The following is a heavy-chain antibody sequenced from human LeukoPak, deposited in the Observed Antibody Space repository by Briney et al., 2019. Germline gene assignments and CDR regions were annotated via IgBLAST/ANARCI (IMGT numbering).Heavy chain of an antibody. J-gene: IGHJ4*02. D-gene: IGHD2-21*02. V-gene: IGHV3-23*01. CDR1: GFXFSSYA. CDR3: AEGNSVVVVTAIGY. CDR2: ISGSGGNT. Sequence: PGGSLRLSCAASGFXFSSYAISWVRQAPGKGLEWVSGISGSGGNTYYADSVKGRFTISRDNSKSTLSLQMNSLRAEDTAVYYCAEGNSVVVVTAIGYWGQGTLVTVSS.